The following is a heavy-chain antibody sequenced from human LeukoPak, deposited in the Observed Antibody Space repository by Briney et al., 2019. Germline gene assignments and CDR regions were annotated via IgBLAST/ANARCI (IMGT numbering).Heavy chain of an antibody. J-gene: IGHJ5*02. D-gene: IGHD7-27*01. V-gene: IGHV5-51*01. CDR1: GFTFSDYY. Sequence: PGGSLRLSCAASGFTFSDYYMSWIRQAPGKGLEWMGIIYPDDSDTRYSPSFQGQVTFSADKSITTAYLQWSSLKASDTAIYYCARLPRFLEAGWGPDPWGQGTLITVAS. CDR3: ARLPRFLEAGWGPDP. CDR2: IYPDDSDT.